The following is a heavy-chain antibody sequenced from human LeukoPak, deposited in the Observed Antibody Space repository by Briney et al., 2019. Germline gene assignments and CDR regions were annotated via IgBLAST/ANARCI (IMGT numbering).Heavy chain of an antibody. Sequence: ASVEVSCKASGYTFTGYYMHWVRQAPGQGLEWMGWVNPNSGGTNYAQKFQGRVTMTRDTSISTAYMELSRLRSDDTAVYYCARGGDILTGYPDAFDIWGQGTMVTVSS. CDR3: ARGGDILTGYPDAFDI. CDR2: VNPNSGGT. CDR1: GYTFTGYY. D-gene: IGHD3-9*01. V-gene: IGHV1-2*02. J-gene: IGHJ3*02.